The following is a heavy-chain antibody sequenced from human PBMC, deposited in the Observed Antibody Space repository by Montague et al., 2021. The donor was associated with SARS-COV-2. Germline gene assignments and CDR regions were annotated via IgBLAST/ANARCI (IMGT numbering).Heavy chain of an antibody. J-gene: IGHJ4*02. Sequence: SETLSLTCTVSGGSISSYYWSWIRQPPGKGLEWIGYIYYSGSTNYNPSPKSRVTISVDTSKNQFSLKLSSVTAADTAVYYCARLAVGYCTNGVCYTAFDYWGQGTLVTVS. CDR3: ARLAVGYCTNGVCYTAFDY. D-gene: IGHD2-8*01. CDR2: IYYSGST. CDR1: GGSISSYY. V-gene: IGHV4-59*08.